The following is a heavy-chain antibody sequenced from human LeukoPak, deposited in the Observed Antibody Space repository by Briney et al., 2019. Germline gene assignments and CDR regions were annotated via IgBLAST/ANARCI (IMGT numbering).Heavy chain of an antibody. V-gene: IGHV3-23*01. J-gene: IGHJ4*02. Sequence: GGSLRLSCAASGFTFSSYAMNWVRQAPGKGLEWVAGISSGDRTFHAESVKGRFTISRDNSTDTMDLQMNSLRAEETAVYYCGKDATASPYFHWFDNWGQGTQVIVSS. D-gene: IGHD3-9*01. CDR3: GKDATASPYFHWFDN. CDR2: ISSGDRT. CDR1: GFTFSSYA.